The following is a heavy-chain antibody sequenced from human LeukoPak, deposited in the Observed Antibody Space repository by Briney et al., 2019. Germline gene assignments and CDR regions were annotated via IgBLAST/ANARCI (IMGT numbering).Heavy chain of an antibody. V-gene: IGHV3-53*01. CDR2: IYSDNT. CDR1: GFTASSNS. Sequence: GGSLRLSCTVSGFTASSNSMSWVRQAPGKGLEWVSFIYSDNTHYSDSVKGRFTISRDNSTNTLYLQMNSLRAEDTAVYYCASRGDYDILNWGQGTLVTVSS. J-gene: IGHJ4*02. D-gene: IGHD3-9*01. CDR3: ASRGDYDILN.